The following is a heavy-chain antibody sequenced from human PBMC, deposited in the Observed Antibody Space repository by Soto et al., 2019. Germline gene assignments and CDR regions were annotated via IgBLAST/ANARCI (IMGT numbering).Heavy chain of an antibody. CDR3: ASDLIGPNF. D-gene: IGHD3-16*02. V-gene: IGHV3-7*01. CDR1: GFTFSTYF. CDR2: IKPDGSER. J-gene: IGHJ4*02. Sequence: EVQLVESGGGLVQPGGSLRLSCAASGFTFSTYFMTWVRQAPGKGLEWVATIKPDGSERWYVDSVKGRFTISRDNAKNSLYLEMNSLRAEDTAVYFCASDLIGPNFWGQGSLVAVSS.